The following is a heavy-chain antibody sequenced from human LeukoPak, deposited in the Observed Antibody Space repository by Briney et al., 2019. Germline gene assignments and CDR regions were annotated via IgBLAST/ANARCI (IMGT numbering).Heavy chain of an antibody. J-gene: IGHJ4*02. CDR2: IYSSGST. CDR3: ARSLMDEAAA. Sequence: SETLSLTCTVSGDSISSYYWNWIRQPAGKGLEWIGRIYSSGSTNYNPSLKSRITMSVDTSRNQCSLKLSSVTAAYTAVYYCARSLMDEAAAWGQGTLVTVSS. V-gene: IGHV4-4*07. D-gene: IGHD6-13*01. CDR1: GDSISSYY.